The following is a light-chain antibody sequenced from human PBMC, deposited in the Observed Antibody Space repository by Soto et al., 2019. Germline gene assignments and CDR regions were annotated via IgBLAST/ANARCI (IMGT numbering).Light chain of an antibody. V-gene: IGKV3-20*01. Sequence: EIVLTQSPGTLSLSPGERATLSCRASQSVSSSYLAWYQQKPGQAPRXXIYGASSRETGIPDRFSGSGSGTEFTRTISRLEPEDFAVYYCQQYGSSPRTFGQGTKVDIK. CDR1: QSVSSSY. CDR2: GAS. J-gene: IGKJ1*01. CDR3: QQYGSSPRT.